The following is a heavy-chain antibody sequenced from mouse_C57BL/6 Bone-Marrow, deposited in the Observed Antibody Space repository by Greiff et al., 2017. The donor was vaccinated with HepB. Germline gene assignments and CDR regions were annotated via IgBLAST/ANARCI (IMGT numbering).Heavy chain of an antibody. Sequence: QVQLQQSGAELMKPGASVKLSCKATGYKFTGYWIEWVKQRPGHGLEWIGEILPGSGSTYYNEKFMGKATFTADKSSNTAYMQLSSLTTEDSAIYYCASSYGYFDYWGQGTTLTVSS. CDR2: ILPGSGST. J-gene: IGHJ2*01. D-gene: IGHD1-1*01. V-gene: IGHV1-9*01. CDR3: ASSYGYFDY. CDR1: GYKFTGYW.